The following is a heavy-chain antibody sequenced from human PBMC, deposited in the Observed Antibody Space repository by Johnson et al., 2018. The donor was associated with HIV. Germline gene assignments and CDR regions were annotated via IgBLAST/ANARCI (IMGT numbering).Heavy chain of an antibody. CDR2: ISYDGSNK. D-gene: IGHD6-6*01. Sequence: QVQLVESGGGVVQPGRSLRLSCAASGFTFSTSGMHWVRQAPGKGMEWVAVISYDGSNKYYAASVKGRFTISRDNSKNTLYLQMNSLRAEDTAGYYCARGRGSSSPAHAFDIWGQGTMVTVSS. V-gene: IGHV3-30*03. CDR1: GFTFSTSG. CDR3: ARGRGSSSPAHAFDI. J-gene: IGHJ3*02.